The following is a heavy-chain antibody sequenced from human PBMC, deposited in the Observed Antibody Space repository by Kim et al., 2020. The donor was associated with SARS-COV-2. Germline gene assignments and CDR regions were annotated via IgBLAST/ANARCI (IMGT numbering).Heavy chain of an antibody. CDR1: GGSISSSSYY. D-gene: IGHD3-10*01. J-gene: IGHJ4*02. CDR3: ASSGPITMVRGPPHHFDY. V-gene: IGHV4-39*01. Sequence: SETLSLTCTASGGSISSSSYYWGWIRQPPGKGLEWIGSIYYSGSTYYNPSLKSRVTISVDTSKNQFSLKLSSVTAADTAVYYCASSGPITMVRGPPHHFDYWGQGTLVTVSS. CDR2: IYYSGST.